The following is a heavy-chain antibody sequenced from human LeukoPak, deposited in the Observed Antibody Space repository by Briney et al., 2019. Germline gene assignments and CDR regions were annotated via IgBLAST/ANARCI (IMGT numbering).Heavy chain of an antibody. D-gene: IGHD3-22*01. Sequence: PGGSLRPSCAASGFTFSSCWMHWVRQVPGKGLVWVSHINTDGSSTTYADSVKGRFTISRDNAKNTLYLQMNSLRAEDTAVYYCARSCGYAFDIWGQGTMVTVSS. V-gene: IGHV3-74*01. CDR3: ARSCGYAFDI. CDR1: GFTFSSCW. J-gene: IGHJ3*02. CDR2: INTDGSST.